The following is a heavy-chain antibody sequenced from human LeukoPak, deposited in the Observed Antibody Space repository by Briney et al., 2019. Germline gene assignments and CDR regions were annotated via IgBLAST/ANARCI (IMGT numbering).Heavy chain of an antibody. CDR1: GFSVSDNY. J-gene: IGHJ4*02. V-gene: IGHV3-7*01. CDR2: IKQDGSEK. Sequence: GGSLRLSCVASGFSVSDNYMNWVRQAPGKGLEWVANIKQDGSEKYYVDSVKGRFTISRDNAKNSLYLQMNSLRAEDTAVYYCARDDLLTAAFDYWGQGTLVTVSS. D-gene: IGHD6-13*01. CDR3: ARDDLLTAAFDY.